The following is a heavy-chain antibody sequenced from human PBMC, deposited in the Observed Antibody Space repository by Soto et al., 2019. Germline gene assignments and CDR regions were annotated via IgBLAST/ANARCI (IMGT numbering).Heavy chain of an antibody. J-gene: IGHJ6*03. D-gene: IGHD2-15*01. CDR3: AGGGRCAYCYYRGV. V-gene: IGHV4-59*01. Sequence: SETLSLSCTVSGGSISTYYWSWVRQPPGKGLEWIGYVYYSGSTNYNPSLKSRVTISVDTSKNQFSLKLTSVTAADTAMYYCAGGGRCAYCYYRGVWGKGTTVTVSS. CDR1: GGSISTYY. CDR2: VYYSGST.